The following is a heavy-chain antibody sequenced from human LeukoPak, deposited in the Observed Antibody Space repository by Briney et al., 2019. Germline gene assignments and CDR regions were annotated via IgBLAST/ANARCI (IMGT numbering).Heavy chain of an antibody. J-gene: IGHJ5*02. CDR1: GFTFSSYS. D-gene: IGHD3-3*01. CDR2: ISSSSSYI. V-gene: IGHV3-21*01. Sequence: GSLRLSCAASGFTFSSYSMNWVRQAPGKGLEWVSSISSSSSYIYYADSVKGRFTISRDNAKNSLYLQMNSLRAEDTAVCYCARDPDFWSGYYKVAWFDPWGQGTPVTVSS. CDR3: ARDPDFWSGYYKVAWFDP.